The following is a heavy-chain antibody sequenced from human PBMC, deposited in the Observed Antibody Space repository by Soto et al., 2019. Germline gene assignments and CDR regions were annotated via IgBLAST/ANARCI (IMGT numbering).Heavy chain of an antibody. CDR1: GFTISTYA. CDR2: VTGSGSQI. Sequence: GGSLRLSCAASGFTISTYAMTWVRQAPGKGLECVSGVTGSGSQIYYADSVKGRFIISKDNSKNTLYLQMSSLREEDTALYYCAKDAVYRDGLWLMDSWGQGTLVTVSS. V-gene: IGHV3-23*01. CDR3: AKDAVYRDGLWLMDS. J-gene: IGHJ5*02. D-gene: IGHD2-21*01.